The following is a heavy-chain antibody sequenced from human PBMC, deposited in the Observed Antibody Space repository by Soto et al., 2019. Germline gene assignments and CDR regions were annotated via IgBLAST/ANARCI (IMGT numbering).Heavy chain of an antibody. CDR1: GYTFTSYG. Sequence: ASVKVSCKASGYTFTSYGISWVRQAPGQGLEWMGWISAYNGNTNYAQKLQGRVTMTTDTSTSTAYMELRSLRSDDTAVYYCARSYCSGGSCYPFDYWGQGTLVTVS. D-gene: IGHD2-15*01. J-gene: IGHJ4*02. CDR3: ARSYCSGGSCYPFDY. CDR2: ISAYNGNT. V-gene: IGHV1-18*01.